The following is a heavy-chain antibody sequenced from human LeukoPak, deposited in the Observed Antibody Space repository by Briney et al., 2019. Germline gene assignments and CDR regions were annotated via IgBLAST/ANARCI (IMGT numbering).Heavy chain of an antibody. J-gene: IGHJ4*02. CDR3: AKSRVSGSGSCDY. CDR1: GFTFSSYA. CDR2: ISDSGGAT. Sequence: PGGSLRLSCAASGFTFSSYAMSWVRQAPGKGLERVSGISDSGGATYYADSVKGRFTISRDNSKNTLYLQMNTLRVEDTAVYYCAKSRVSGSGSCDYWGQGTLVTVSS. V-gene: IGHV3-23*01. D-gene: IGHD3-10*01.